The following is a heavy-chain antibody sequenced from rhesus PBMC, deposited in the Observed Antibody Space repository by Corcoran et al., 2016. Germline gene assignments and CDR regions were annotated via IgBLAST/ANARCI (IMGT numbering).Heavy chain of an antibody. J-gene: IGHJ4*01. CDR2: ISKGGGST. Sequence: EVQLVESGGGLAKPGGSLRPSCAASVFTLVDYYMDWVRRGPGKGVERVERISKGGGSTWYAESVKGRFTISRENDKNTLYLQMNSLRAEDKAVYYCARGAVTSTDFDYWGQGVLVTVSS. CDR3: ARGAVTSTDFDY. V-gene: IGHV3-178*01. CDR1: VFTLVDYY. D-gene: IGHD4-23*01.